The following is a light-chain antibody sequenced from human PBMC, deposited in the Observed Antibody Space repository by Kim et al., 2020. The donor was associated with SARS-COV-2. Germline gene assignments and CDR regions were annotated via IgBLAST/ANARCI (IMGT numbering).Light chain of an antibody. Sequence: GLSLTITLTGASSEVGVYNSVSWYHNHPGKAPTLMILDVSNRPSGVSNRFAGSKAGNTASLTISGLQADDEADYYCSSYTSSSTLVFGGGTQLTVL. J-gene: IGLJ3*02. CDR2: DVS. CDR1: SSEVGVYNS. V-gene: IGLV2-14*03. CDR3: SSYTSSSTLV.